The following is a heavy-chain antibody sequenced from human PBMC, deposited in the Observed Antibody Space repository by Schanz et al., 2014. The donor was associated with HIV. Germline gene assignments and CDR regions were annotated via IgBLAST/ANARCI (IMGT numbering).Heavy chain of an antibody. D-gene: IGHD3-3*01. Sequence: QVQLVESGGHLVQPGRSLRVSCAASGFTFNSYGMHWVRQAPGKGLEWVAVIWFDGRNKYYGDSVKGRFMISRDNSNNTLYLQMNSLRAEDTAVYFCTRGRFLERGGMDVWGQGTAVTVSS. CDR1: GFTFNSYG. J-gene: IGHJ6*02. V-gene: IGHV3-33*08. CDR2: IWFDGRNK. CDR3: TRGRFLERGGMDV.